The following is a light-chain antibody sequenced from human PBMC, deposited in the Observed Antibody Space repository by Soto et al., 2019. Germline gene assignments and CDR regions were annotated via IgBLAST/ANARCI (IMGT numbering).Light chain of an antibody. CDR1: QSLLHSNGYNY. V-gene: IGKV2-28*01. J-gene: IGKJ1*01. Sequence: DVVMTQSPLSLPVTPGEPASISCRSSQSLLHSNGYNYLDWYLQKPGQSPQLLIYLGSNRASGVPDRFSRSGSGTDFTLKISSVEAEDVGVYYCMQPLRTPWTFGQGTKVEIK. CDR2: LGS. CDR3: MQPLRTPWT.